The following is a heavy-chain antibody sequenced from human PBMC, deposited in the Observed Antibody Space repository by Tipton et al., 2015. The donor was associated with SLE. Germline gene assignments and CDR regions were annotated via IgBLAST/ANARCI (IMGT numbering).Heavy chain of an antibody. CDR3: ARGDYDFWSGPWYWFDP. V-gene: IGHV4-61*02. J-gene: IGHJ5*02. CDR2: IYTSGST. Sequence: TLSLTCTVSGGSISSGSYYWSWIRQPAGKGLEWIGRIYTSGSTNYNPSLKSRVIISVDTSKNQFSLKLSSVTAADTAVYYCARGDYDFWSGPWYWFDPWGQGTLVTVSS. CDR1: GGSISSGSYY. D-gene: IGHD3-3*01.